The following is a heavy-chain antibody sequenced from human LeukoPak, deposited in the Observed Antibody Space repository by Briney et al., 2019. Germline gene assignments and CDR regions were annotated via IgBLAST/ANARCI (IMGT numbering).Heavy chain of an antibody. CDR1: GGSFSGYY. Sequence: SETLSLTCAVYGGSFSGYYWSWIRQPPGKGLEWIGEINHSGSTNYNPSLKSRVTISVDTSKNQFSLKLSSVTAADTAVYYCARRLNYDSPFDYWGQGTLVTVSS. CDR3: ARRLNYDSPFDY. CDR2: INHSGST. D-gene: IGHD3-22*01. V-gene: IGHV4-34*01. J-gene: IGHJ4*02.